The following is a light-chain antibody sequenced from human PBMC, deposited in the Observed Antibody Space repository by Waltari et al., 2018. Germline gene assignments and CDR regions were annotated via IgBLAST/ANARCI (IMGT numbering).Light chain of an antibody. J-gene: IGLJ2*01. CDR2: DNN. Sequence: QSVLTQPPSLSAAPGQKVTISCSGSRSNIGNNYVSWYQQFPGTAPKLLIYDNNKRPSGIPDRFSGSKSGTSATLVITGLQTGDEADYYCGTWDTSLSKVFGGGTKLTVL. CDR1: RSNIGNNY. V-gene: IGLV1-51*01. CDR3: GTWDTSLSKV.